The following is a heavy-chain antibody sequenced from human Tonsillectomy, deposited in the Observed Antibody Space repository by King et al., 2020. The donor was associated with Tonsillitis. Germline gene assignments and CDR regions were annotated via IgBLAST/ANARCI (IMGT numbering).Heavy chain of an antibody. V-gene: IGHV4-30-2*01. CDR3: ARVGDDSSGYYPYYFDY. D-gene: IGHD3-22*01. CDR1: GGSISSGGFS. Sequence: QLQESGSGLVKPSRTLSLTCAVSGGSISSGGFSWSWIRQPPGKGLEWIGFIYHTGSTYYNPSLKSRVTISVDRSKNQFSLKLSSVTAADTAVYYCARVGDDSSGYYPYYFDYWGQGTLVTVSS. J-gene: IGHJ4*02. CDR2: IYHTGST.